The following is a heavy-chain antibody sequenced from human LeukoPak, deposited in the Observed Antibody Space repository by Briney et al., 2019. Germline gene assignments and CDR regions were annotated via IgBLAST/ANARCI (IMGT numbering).Heavy chain of an antibody. V-gene: IGHV3-66*02. Sequence: GGSLRLSCAASGFTVSSNYMSWVRQAPGKGLEWVSVIYSGGSTYYADSVKGRFTISRDNSKNTLYLQMNSLRAEDTAVYYCARNDFTDPEDPMDVWGKGTTVTVSS. D-gene: IGHD1-1*01. CDR1: GFTVSSNY. CDR2: IYSGGST. CDR3: ARNDFTDPEDPMDV. J-gene: IGHJ6*03.